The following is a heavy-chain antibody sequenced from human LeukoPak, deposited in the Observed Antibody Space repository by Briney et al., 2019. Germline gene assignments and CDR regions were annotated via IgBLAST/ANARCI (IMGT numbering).Heavy chain of an antibody. J-gene: IGHJ4*02. D-gene: IGHD2-15*01. Sequence: GESLKISFKGSGYSYSSYWIGWVRQMPGKGLEWMGIIYPGDSDTKYSPSFQGQVTISADKSITTAYLQWSSLKASDTAMYYCARLFPRGTWYSCWNDYWGQGTLVTVSS. CDR3: ARLFPRGTWYSCWNDY. V-gene: IGHV5-51*01. CDR1: GYSYSSYW. CDR2: IYPGDSDT.